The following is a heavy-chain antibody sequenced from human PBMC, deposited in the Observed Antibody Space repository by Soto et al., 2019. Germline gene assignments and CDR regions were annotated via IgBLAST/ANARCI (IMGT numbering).Heavy chain of an antibody. D-gene: IGHD3-3*01. CDR3: ARDFDLWECLLFDY. CDR2: ISAYNGNT. V-gene: IGHV1-18*01. J-gene: IGHJ4*02. CDR1: GYTFTSYG. Sequence: ASVKVSCKASGYTFTSYGISWVRQAPGQGLEWMGWISAYNGNTNYAQKLQGRVTMTTDTSTSTAYMELRSLRSDDTAVYYCARDFDLWECLLFDYGGQGPLVTVSS.